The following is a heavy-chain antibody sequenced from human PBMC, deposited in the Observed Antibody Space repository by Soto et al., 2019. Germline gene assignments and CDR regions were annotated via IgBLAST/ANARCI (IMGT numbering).Heavy chain of an antibody. V-gene: IGHV3-15*01. CDR1: NMTFTYAW. D-gene: IGHD2-21*02. CDR3: TRDDASGYCFQH. J-gene: IGHJ4*02. Sequence: PGGSLRLSCVVYNMTFTYAWMSWVRQAPGKGLEWVGRIKATAYGGTTHYAAPVKGRFSISRDYSKNTLYLEMNSLRTEDTGTYFCTRDDASGYCFQHCGLGTLVTVSS. CDR2: IKATAYGGTT.